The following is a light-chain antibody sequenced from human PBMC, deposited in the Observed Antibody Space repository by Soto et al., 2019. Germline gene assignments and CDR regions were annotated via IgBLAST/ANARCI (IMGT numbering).Light chain of an antibody. CDR3: QQYNNWPPYT. CDR1: QSVSSN. J-gene: IGKJ2*01. V-gene: IGKV3-15*01. Sequence: EIVMTQSPATLSVSPGERATLSCRASQSVSSNLAWYQQKPGQAPRLRIYGASTRATGIPARFSGSGSGTEFTLTISSLTSEDFAVYYCQQYNNWPPYTFGQGTKLEIK. CDR2: GAS.